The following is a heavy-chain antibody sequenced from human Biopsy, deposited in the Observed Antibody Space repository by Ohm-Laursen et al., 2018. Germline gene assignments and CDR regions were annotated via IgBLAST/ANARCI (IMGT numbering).Heavy chain of an antibody. D-gene: IGHD3-22*01. V-gene: IGHV4-31*01. Sequence: TLSLTWTVSGGSISSGGSYWSWIRQRPGKGLEWIGYIFYRANTYYNPSLKNLITISGDTSKNQFSLKLNSVTAADTDVYYCARGDYFDSNGYFWFDPWGQGTLVTVSS. CDR3: ARGDYFDSNGYFWFDP. CDR1: GGSISSGGSY. J-gene: IGHJ5*02. CDR2: IFYRANT.